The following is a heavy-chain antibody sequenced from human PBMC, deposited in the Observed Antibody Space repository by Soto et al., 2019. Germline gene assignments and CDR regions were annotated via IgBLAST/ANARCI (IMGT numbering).Heavy chain of an antibody. Sequence: GGSLRLSCAVSGFTFSRYAMSWVRQAPGKGLEWVSAISSSGAGTSYADSVKGRFTISRDNSKNTLFLQMNSLRVEDTAIYYCAPPGGSADYWGQGTLVTVSS. CDR1: GFTFSRYA. CDR2: ISSSGAGT. D-gene: IGHD3-16*01. J-gene: IGHJ4*02. CDR3: APPGGSADY. V-gene: IGHV3-23*01.